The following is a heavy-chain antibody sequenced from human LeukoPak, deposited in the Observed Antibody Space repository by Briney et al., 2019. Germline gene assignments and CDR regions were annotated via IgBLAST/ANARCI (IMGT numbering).Heavy chain of an antibody. J-gene: IGHJ4*02. D-gene: IGHD3-10*01. CDR1: GGSISSYY. V-gene: IGHV4-59*01. CDR2: IYYSGST. CDR3: ARSRVLDY. Sequence: PSKTLSLTCTVSGGSISSYYWSWIRQPPGKGLEWIGYIYYSGSTNYNPSLKSRVTISVDTSKNQFSLKLSSVTAADTAVYYCARSRVLDYWGQGTLVTVSS.